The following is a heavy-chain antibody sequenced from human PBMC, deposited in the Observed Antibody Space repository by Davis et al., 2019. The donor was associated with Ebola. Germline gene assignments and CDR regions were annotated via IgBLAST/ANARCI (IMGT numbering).Heavy chain of an antibody. D-gene: IGHD2-15*01. J-gene: IGHJ4*02. CDR2: IFSSGST. V-gene: IGHV4-61*09. Sequence: LRLSCTVSGGSISSGSYYWSWIRQPAGKGLEWIGHIFSSGSTNYNPSLKSRVTISVDTSMNQFSLKLSSVTAADTAVYYCARRCSGGSCYSGGAFDFWGQGTLVTVSS. CDR1: GGSISSGSYY. CDR3: ARRCSGGSCYSGGAFDF.